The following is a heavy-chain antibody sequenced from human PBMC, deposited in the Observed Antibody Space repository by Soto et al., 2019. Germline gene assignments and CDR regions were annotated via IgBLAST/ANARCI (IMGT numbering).Heavy chain of an antibody. CDR3: ARLPVPTDHYDPLGP. D-gene: IGHD3-22*01. Sequence: QVQLVESGGGVVQPERSLRLSCVASGFTFNLYTMHWLRQAPGKGLEWVAVISGDGNTQYYADSVKGRFTISRDNSKNTLPLQMTSLRVVDTAVYYCARLPVPTDHYDPLGPWGQATLVTVSS. CDR1: GFTFNLYT. J-gene: IGHJ5*02. CDR2: ISGDGNTQ. V-gene: IGHV3-30-3*01.